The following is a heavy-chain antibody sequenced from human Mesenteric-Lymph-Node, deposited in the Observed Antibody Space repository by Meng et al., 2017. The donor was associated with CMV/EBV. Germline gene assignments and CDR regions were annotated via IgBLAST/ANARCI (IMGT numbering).Heavy chain of an antibody. D-gene: IGHD1-1*01. CDR2: IYYSGST. Sequence: SETLSLTCTVSGGSVSSGSYYWSWIRQPPGKGLEWIGYIYYSGSTNYNPSLKSRVTISVDTSKNQFSLKLYSVTAADTAVYYCARDQVVGGTYFYHDGCDVWGQGTTVTVSS. CDR1: GGSVSSGSYY. V-gene: IGHV4-61*01. J-gene: IGHJ6*02. CDR3: ARDQVVGGTYFYHDGCDV.